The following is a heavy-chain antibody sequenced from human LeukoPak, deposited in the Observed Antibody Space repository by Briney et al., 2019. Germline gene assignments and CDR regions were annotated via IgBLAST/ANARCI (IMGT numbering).Heavy chain of an antibody. V-gene: IGHV3-30*02. Sequence: GGSLRLSCAASGFTFSSYGMHWVRQAPGKGLKWVAFIRYDGSNKYYADSVKGRFTISRDNSKNTLYLQMNSLRAEDTAVYYCAIPGVPAAISYYFDYWGQGTLVTVSS. D-gene: IGHD2-2*02. CDR3: AIPGVPAAISYYFDY. CDR2: IRYDGSNK. J-gene: IGHJ4*02. CDR1: GFTFSSYG.